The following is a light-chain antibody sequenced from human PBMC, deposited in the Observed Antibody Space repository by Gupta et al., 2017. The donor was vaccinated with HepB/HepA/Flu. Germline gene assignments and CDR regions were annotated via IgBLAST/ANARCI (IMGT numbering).Light chain of an antibody. Sequence: DIVLTQSPGTLSLSVGARVTLSCRASQAITSNFLAWYQQTPGQAPILLIHGVSTRATGIPDRFRGSGSGTDFTRSISRLEPEDFGVYSWQHYTTTLTCSCGPGTKLEIK. CDR2: GVS. CDR3: QHYTTTLTCS. V-gene: IGKV3-20*01. J-gene: IGKJ2*04. CDR1: QAITSNF.